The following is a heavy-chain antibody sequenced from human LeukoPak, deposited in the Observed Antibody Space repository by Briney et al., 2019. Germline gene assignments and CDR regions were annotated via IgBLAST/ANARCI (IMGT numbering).Heavy chain of an antibody. Sequence: SETLSLTCTVSGGSINNYYWSWIRQPPGKGLEWIGYISDSGSTNYNPSLKSRVTISVDRSKNQFSLELTSVTAADTAVYYCARGYGSTWLFFDYWGQGTLVTVSS. CDR2: ISDSGST. CDR3: ARGYGSTWLFFDY. D-gene: IGHD6-13*01. CDR1: GGSINNYY. J-gene: IGHJ4*02. V-gene: IGHV4-59*13.